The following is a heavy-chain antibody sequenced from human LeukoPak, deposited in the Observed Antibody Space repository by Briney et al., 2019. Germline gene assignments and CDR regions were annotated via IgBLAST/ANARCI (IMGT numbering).Heavy chain of an antibody. CDR2: ISSNENNT. J-gene: IGHJ4*02. Sequence: GGSLRLSCSASGFTFSTYAMHWVRQAPGKGLEYVSAISSNENNTYYADSVKGRFTISRDNSKNTLYLQMTSLRTEDTAVYYCVKDGRGWLVDYWGQGTLVTVSS. D-gene: IGHD6-19*01. CDR1: GFTFSTYA. V-gene: IGHV3-64D*06. CDR3: VKDGRGWLVDY.